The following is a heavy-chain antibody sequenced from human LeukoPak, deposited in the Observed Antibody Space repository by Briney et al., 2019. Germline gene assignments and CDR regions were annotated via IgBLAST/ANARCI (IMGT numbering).Heavy chain of an antibody. CDR2: ISSNGDST. CDR1: GFTFSSYA. J-gene: IGHJ4*02. D-gene: IGHD5-24*01. Sequence: PGGSLRLSCAASGFTFSSYAMSWVRQAPGKGLEWVSAISSNGDSTYYAASVKGRFTISRDNSKSTLYLQMSSLRAEDTAVYYCVKDRWIDYWGQGALVTVSS. V-gene: IGHV3-23*01. CDR3: VKDRWIDY.